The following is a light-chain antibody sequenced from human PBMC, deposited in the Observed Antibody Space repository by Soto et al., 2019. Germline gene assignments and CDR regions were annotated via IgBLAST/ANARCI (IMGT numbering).Light chain of an antibody. CDR1: NWGKTY. CDR3: QAWDSHTYA. Sequence: SYELTQPPSVSVSPGQTASISCSGGNWGKTYASWYQQRPGQSPVLVIYQDTKRPSGIPERFSGSISGDTATLTISGTQTLDEADYYCQAWDSHTYAFGSGTKLTVL. J-gene: IGLJ1*01. V-gene: IGLV3-1*01. CDR2: QDT.